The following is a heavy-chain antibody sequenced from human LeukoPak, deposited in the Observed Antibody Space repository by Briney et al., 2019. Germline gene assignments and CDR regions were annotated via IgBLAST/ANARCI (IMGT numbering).Heavy chain of an antibody. J-gene: IGHJ6*02. D-gene: IGHD2-2*01. CDR1: DGSFSGYY. V-gene: IGHV4-34*01. CDR3: AQRDMDV. Sequence: SETLSLTCGVYDGSFSGYYWSWIRQPPGKGLEWIGEINHSGSTNYNPSLKSRVTISVDTSKNQFCLKLSSVTAADTAVYYCAQRDMDVWGQGTTVTVSS. CDR2: INHSGST.